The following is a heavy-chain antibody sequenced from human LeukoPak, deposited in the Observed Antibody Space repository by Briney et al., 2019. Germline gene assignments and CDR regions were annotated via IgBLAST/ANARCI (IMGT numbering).Heavy chain of an antibody. CDR1: GFTFSSYA. CDR2: ISASAGAA. D-gene: IGHD3-10*01. Sequence: GGSLRLSCAASGFTFSSYAMSWVRQAPGKGLEWVSSISASAGAAFYADSVKGRFTISRDNSKSTLYLEMNNLRAEDTALYYCVNPDYYGSGSSFVYWGQGTLVTVSS. CDR3: VNPDYYGSGSSFVY. J-gene: IGHJ4*02. V-gene: IGHV3-23*01.